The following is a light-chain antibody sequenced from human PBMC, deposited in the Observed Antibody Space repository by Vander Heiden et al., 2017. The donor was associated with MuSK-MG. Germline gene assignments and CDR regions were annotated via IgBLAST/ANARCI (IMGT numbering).Light chain of an antibody. CDR3: QQFKTYPRT. J-gene: IGKJ1*01. V-gene: IGKV1-9*01. CDR2: AAS. CDR1: QGISNY. Sequence: DIQLTQSPSFLSASVGDRVTLTCRASQGISNYLANYLAWYQQKPGKAPELLIYAASTFHSGVPSRFRGSGPGTEFTLTISSLLPEDIATYYCQQFKTYPRTFGQGTKVEIK.